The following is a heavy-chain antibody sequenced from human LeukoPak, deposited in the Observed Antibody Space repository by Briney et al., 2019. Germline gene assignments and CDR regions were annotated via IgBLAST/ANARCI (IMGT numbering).Heavy chain of an antibody. V-gene: IGHV3-11*06. J-gene: IGHJ3*02. Sequence: GGSLRLSCAASGFTFSDYYMSWIRQAPGKGLEWISYISSSSSYTNYADSVKGRFTISRDNAKNSLFLQMNSLRAEDTAVYYCARSSRGDSFDIWGQGTMATVSS. CDR2: ISSSSSYT. CDR3: ARSSRGDSFDI. CDR1: GFTFSDYY.